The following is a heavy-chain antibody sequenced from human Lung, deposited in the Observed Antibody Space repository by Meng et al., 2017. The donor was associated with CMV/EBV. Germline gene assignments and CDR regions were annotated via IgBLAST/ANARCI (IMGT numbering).Heavy chain of an antibody. CDR2: INPNSGGT. Sequence: ASVXVSXKASGYTFNGYNMHWVRQAPGQGLEWMGWINPNSGGTNYAQRFQGRATLTIDTSISTAYMELSRLKSDDTAVYFCARLFHTILGTGYYYGMDVWXQRTTVTVSS. J-gene: IGHJ6*01. CDR1: GYTFNGYN. V-gene: IGHV1-2*02. D-gene: IGHD3/OR15-3a*01. CDR3: ARLFHTILGTGYYYGMDV.